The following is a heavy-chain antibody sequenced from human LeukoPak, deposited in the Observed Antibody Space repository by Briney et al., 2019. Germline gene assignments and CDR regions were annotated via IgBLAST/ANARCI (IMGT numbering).Heavy chain of an antibody. CDR1: GFTFSTYA. V-gene: IGHV3-33*08. CDR3: ARQIAAAGFDY. J-gene: IGHJ4*02. D-gene: IGHD6-13*01. Sequence: GGSLRLSCGASGFTFSTYAMHWARQAPGKGLEWVAVIWYDGSNKYYADSVKGRFTISRDNSKNTLYLQMNSLRAEDTAVYYCARQIAAAGFDYWGQGTLVTVSS. CDR2: IWYDGSNK.